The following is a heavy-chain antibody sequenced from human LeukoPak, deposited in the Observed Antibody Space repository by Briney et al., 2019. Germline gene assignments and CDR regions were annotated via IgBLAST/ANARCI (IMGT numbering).Heavy chain of an antibody. CDR3: ARGGYYGSGSRTYYFDY. D-gene: IGHD3-10*01. J-gene: IGHJ4*02. CDR2: IYYSGST. Sequence: SQTLSLTCTVSGGSISSGGYYWSWIRQHPGKGLEWIGYIYYSGSTYYNPSLKSRVTISVDTSKNQFSLKLSSVTAADAAVYYCARGGYYGSGSRTYYFDYWGQGTLVTVSS. CDR1: GGSISSGGYY. V-gene: IGHV4-31*03.